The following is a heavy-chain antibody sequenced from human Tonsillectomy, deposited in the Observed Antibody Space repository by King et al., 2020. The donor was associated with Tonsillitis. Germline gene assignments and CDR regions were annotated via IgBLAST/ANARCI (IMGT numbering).Heavy chain of an antibody. J-gene: IGHJ4*02. Sequence: QLQESGPGLVKPSETLSLTCTVSGGSVSSGSYYWSCIRQPPGKGLEWIGYIYYSVSTNYHPSLKNRVTISVDTAKNEFSLKLSSVTAADTAVYYCAREGGRYFGFRYWGQGTLVTVSS. V-gene: IGHV4-61*01. CDR1: GGSVSSGSYY. D-gene: IGHD1-26*01. CDR2: IYYSVST. CDR3: AREGGRYFGFRY.